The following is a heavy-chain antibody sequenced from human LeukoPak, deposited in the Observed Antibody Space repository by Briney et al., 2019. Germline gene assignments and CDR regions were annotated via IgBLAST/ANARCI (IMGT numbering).Heavy chain of an antibody. CDR3: AKIHQNRVVVGAKGAFDI. CDR1: GFTFSDSY. D-gene: IGHD2-15*01. V-gene: IGHV3-11*01. J-gene: IGHJ3*02. Sequence: GGSLRLSCAASGFTFSDSYMSWFRQAPGKGLEWVSYISSSGSGGRTYYADYVKGRFTISGDTSKDTVYLQMDSLRAEDTAIYYCAKIHQNRVVVGAKGAFDIWGQGTVVTVSS. CDR2: ISSSGSGGRT.